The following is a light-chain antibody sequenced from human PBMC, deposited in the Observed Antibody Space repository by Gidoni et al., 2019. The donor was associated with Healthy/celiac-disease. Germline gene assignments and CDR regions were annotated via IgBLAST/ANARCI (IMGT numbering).Light chain of an antibody. CDR1: QSISSY. CDR3: QQSYSTLALT. J-gene: IGKJ4*01. Sequence: DIQMTQSPSSLSASVGDRVTITGRASQSISSYLNWYQQKPGKAPKLLIYAASSLQSGVPSRFSGSGSGTDFTLTISSLQPEDFATYYCQQSYSTLALTCGGGTKVEIK. CDR2: AAS. V-gene: IGKV1-39*01.